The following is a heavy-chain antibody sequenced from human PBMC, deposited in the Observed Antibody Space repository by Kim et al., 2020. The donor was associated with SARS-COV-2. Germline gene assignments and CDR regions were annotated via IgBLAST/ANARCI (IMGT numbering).Heavy chain of an antibody. D-gene: IGHD3-16*01. CDR3: ARAAIEGGGPRPWDY. CDR1: GGTFSSYA. J-gene: IGHJ4*02. CDR2: IIPIFGTA. V-gene: IGHV1-69*13. Sequence: SVKVSCKASGGTFSSYAISWVRQAPGQGLEWMGGIIPIFGTANYAQKFQGRVTITADESTSTAYMELSSLRSEDTAVYYCARAAIEGGGPRPWDYWGQGTLVTVSS.